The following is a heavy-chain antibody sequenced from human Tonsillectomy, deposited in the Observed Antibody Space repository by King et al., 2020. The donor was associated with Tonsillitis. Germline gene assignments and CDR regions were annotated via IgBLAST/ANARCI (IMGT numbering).Heavy chain of an antibody. J-gene: IGHJ4*02. CDR2: ISYDGSSK. CDR3: AREDRSTAALDY. V-gene: IGHV3-30*09. D-gene: IGHD3-16*02. Sequence: VQLVESGGGVVQPGRSLRLSCAASGFTFSSYAMHWVRQAQGKGLEWVAVISYDGSSKYYAVSVKGRFAISRDNSKKTLFLHMNSPSGEDTAAYYCAREDRSTAALDYWGQGTLVTVSS. CDR1: GFTFSSYA.